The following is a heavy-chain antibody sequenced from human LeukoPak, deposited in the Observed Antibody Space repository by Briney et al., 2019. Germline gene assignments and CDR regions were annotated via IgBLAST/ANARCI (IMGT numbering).Heavy chain of an antibody. CDR2: IRYDGSNK. V-gene: IGHV3-30*02. D-gene: IGHD5-24*01. CDR1: GFTFSSYG. CDR3: AKDNSGDGYNAYFDY. Sequence: GGSLRLSWAASGFTFSSYGMHWVRQAPGKGLEWVAFIRYDGSNKYYADSVKGRFTISRDNSKNTLYLQMNSLRAEDTAVYYCAKDNSGDGYNAYFDYWGQGTLVTVSS. J-gene: IGHJ4*02.